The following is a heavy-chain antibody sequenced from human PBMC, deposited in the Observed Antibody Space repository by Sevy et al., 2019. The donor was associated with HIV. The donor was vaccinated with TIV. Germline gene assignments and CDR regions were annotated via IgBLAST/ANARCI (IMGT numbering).Heavy chain of an antibody. CDR1: GFTVSNSH. CDR3: EGYNNGFDY. J-gene: IGHJ4*02. V-gene: IGHV3-66*01. Sequence: GGSLRLSCAASGFTVSNSHMSWARQAPGKGLEWVSILFSSGNTYYADSVKGRFTVSRDNSMNTLYLQMHSLTVEDTAEYYCEGYNNGFDYWAQGTLVTVSS. D-gene: IGHD1-20*01. CDR2: LFSSGNT.